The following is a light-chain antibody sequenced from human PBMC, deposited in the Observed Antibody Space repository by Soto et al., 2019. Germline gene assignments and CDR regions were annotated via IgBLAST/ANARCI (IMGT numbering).Light chain of an antibody. CDR3: QQYGNLPLT. CDR1: QSVSSSY. V-gene: IGKV3D-20*01. CDR2: DAS. J-gene: IGKJ5*01. Sequence: ATLSLSPGERATLFCGASQSVSSSYLPWYRQKPGPAPRLLIYDASNRATGIPGRFSGSGSGTHFTLAIIRLEPEDFATYYCQQYGNLPLTFGGGTRLEI.